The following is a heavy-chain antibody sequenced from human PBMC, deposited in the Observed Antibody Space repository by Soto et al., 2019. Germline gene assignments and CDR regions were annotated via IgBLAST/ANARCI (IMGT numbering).Heavy chain of an antibody. D-gene: IGHD3-10*01. V-gene: IGHV4-59*01. CDR2: IYYSGST. CDR1: GGSISGYF. J-gene: IGHJ5*02. Sequence: QVQLQESGPGLVKTSETLSLTCTVSGGSISGYFWSWMRQPPGKELACIGYIYYSGSTNYNPSLKSRITMSVDSSKNQFALKLSSVTAADTAGYYGARHRFGSGSLYTWFDPGGQGTLVTVSS. CDR3: ARHRFGSGSLYTWFDP.